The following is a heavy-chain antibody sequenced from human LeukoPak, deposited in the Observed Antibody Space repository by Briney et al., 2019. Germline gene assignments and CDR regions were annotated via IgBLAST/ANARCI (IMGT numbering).Heavy chain of an antibody. Sequence: GGSLRLSCAASGFTFSSYAMHWVHQAPGKGLEWVAVISYDGSNKYYADSVKGRFTISRDNSKNTLYLQMNSLRAEDTAVYYCARGQEMATIGYFDYWGQGTLVTISS. V-gene: IGHV3-30-3*01. D-gene: IGHD5-24*01. CDR1: GFTFSSYA. CDR3: ARGQEMATIGYFDY. CDR2: ISYDGSNK. J-gene: IGHJ4*02.